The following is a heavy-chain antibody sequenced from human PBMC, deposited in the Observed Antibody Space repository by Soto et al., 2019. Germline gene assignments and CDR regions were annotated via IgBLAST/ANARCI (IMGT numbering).Heavy chain of an antibody. J-gene: IGHJ6*02. V-gene: IGHV5-10-1*03. CDR2: IDPSDSYT. D-gene: IGHD6-19*01. Sequence: EVQLVQSGAEVKKPGESLRISCKGSGYSFTSYWISWVRQMPGKGMEWMGRIDPSDSYTNYSPSFQGHVTISADKSIITAYLQWSSLKASDTAMYYCASRGSGWYNGRYYFGMDVLGQGTTVTDSS. CDR1: GYSFTSYW. CDR3: ASRGSGWYNGRYYFGMDV.